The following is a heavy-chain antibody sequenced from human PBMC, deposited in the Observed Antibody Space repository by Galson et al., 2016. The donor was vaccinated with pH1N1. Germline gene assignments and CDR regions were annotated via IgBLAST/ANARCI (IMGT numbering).Heavy chain of an antibody. J-gene: IGHJ6*02. CDR2: IHSSGTT. CDR3: ARHPGSSSSRDCYHNGRDV. CDR1: GDSIRNSNYY. Sequence: LSLTCFVSGDSIRNSNYYWGWIRQSPGRGLEWIATIHSSGTTYYNLSLMSRVTISVDTSKNSFFLSLRSVTAADTGVYYCARHPGSSSSRDCYHNGRDVWGQGTTVTVSS. D-gene: IGHD6-6*01. V-gene: IGHV4-39*01.